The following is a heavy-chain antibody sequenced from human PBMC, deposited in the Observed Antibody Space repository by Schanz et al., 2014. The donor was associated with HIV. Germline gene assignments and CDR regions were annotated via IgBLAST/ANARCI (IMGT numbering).Heavy chain of an antibody. CDR2: IYYSGSA. V-gene: IGHV4-34*01. CDR3: ARGSRWNINWFDP. Sequence: QVQLQQWGAGLLKPSETLSLTCAVYGGSFSGYYWTWIRQPPGKGLEWIGYIYYSGSAYYNPSLKSRVTISLDTSKNQFSLKLSSVTAADTAVYYCARGSRWNINWFDPWGQGTLVTVSS. CDR1: GGSFSGYY. D-gene: IGHD1-1*01. J-gene: IGHJ5*02.